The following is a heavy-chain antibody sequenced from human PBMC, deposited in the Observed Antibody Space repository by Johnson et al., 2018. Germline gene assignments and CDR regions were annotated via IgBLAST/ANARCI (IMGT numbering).Heavy chain of an antibody. CDR3: AKDGERQRTDYDILTGYPNWFDP. V-gene: IGHV3-23*04. J-gene: IGHJ5*02. CDR1: GLTFNTFA. Sequence: VQLVQSGGGLVQXGGSLRLSCAASGLTFNTFAMHWVRQAPGKGLEWVSVLSGGGNSTYYADSVKGRITISRDNSKSTLYVQMNSRRSDDTAVYYCAKDGERQRTDYDILTGYPNWFDPWGQGTLVTVSS. D-gene: IGHD3-9*01. CDR2: LSGGGNST.